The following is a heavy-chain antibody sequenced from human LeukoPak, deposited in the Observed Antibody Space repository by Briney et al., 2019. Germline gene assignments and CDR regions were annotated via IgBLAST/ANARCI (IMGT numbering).Heavy chain of an antibody. D-gene: IGHD4-17*01. CDR3: ARSYGDYVYYYYYMDV. CDR2: IYYSGST. Sequence: SETLSLTCTVSGGSISSSSYYWGWIRQPPGKGLEWIGSIYYSGSTYYNPSLKSRVTISVDASKNQFSLKLSSVTAADTAVYYCARSYGDYVYYYYYMDVWGKGTTVTVSS. J-gene: IGHJ6*03. CDR1: GGSISSSSYY. V-gene: IGHV4-39*01.